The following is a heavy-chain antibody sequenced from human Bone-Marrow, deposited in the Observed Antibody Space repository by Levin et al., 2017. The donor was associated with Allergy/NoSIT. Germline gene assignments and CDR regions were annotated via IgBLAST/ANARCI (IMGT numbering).Heavy chain of an antibody. J-gene: IGHJ6*03. D-gene: IGHD4-11*01. V-gene: IGHV3-30*18. CDR1: GFTFTASE. CDR2: ISFDGINK. CDR3: AKDQAVTAYYYYYMDV. Sequence: GESLKISCAASGFTFTASEMVWVRQAPGKGLEWVAVISFDGINKDYADSVKGRFTISRDNSKNTLYLQVNSLRTEDTALYYCAKDQAVTAYYYYYMDVWGEGTTVTVSS.